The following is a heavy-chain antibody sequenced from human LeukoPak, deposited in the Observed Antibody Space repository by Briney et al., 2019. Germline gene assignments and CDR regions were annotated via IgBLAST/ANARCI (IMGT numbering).Heavy chain of an antibody. CDR3: ARAPDARLAKHHDHALSIAARPYYGMDV. V-gene: IGHV4-34*01. CDR2: INHSGST. Sequence: SETLSHTCAVYGGSFSGYYWSWIRQPPGKGLEWIGEINHSGSTNYHPSRKSRVTISVDTSKNQFSLKLSSVTAADTAVYYCARAPDARLAKHHDHALSIAARPYYGMDVWGQGTTVTVSS. D-gene: IGHD6-6*01. CDR1: GGSFSGYY. J-gene: IGHJ6*02.